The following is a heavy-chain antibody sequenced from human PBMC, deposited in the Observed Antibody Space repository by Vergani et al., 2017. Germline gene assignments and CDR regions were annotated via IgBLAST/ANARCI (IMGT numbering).Heavy chain of an antibody. V-gene: IGHV4-61*02. D-gene: IGHD3-3*01. CDR2: IYTSGST. J-gene: IGHJ1*01. CDR3: ARDGVARVCGVVPFQD. CDR1: GGSISSGSYY. Sequence: QVQLQESGPGLVKPSQTLSLPCPVSGGSISSGSYYWRWLRQPAGKGLEWIGRIYTSGSTNYNPSLKSRVTISVDTSKNQVSLKLSSVTAADTAVYYCARDGVARVCGVVPFQDWGQGTLVTVSS.